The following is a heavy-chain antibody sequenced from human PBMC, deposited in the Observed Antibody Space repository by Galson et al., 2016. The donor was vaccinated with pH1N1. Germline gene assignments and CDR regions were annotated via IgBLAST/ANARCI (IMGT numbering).Heavy chain of an antibody. J-gene: IGHJ4*02. D-gene: IGHD1-26*01. Sequence: ETLSLTCTVSGGSVSNNYYSWIRQSPGKGLEWIAYIYYNGNTKYNPSPKSRVTISLDTSKNQVSLNLTSVTAADTAIYYCAKEGASRSAGYFESWGQGALVTVSS. CDR3: AKEGASRSAGYFES. V-gene: IGHV4-59*02. CDR1: GGSVSNNY. CDR2: IYYNGNT.